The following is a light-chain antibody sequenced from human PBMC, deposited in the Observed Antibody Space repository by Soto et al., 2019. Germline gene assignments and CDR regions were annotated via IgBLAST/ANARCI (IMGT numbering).Light chain of an antibody. Sequence: QSALTQPASVSGSPGQSITISCTGTSSDVGSYNLVSLYQQHPGKAPKLMIYEGSKRPSGVSNRFAGSKSGNTASLTISGLQAEDEAEYYCCAYAGRSTHVVFGGGTKLTVL. CDR3: CAYAGRSTHVV. V-gene: IGLV2-23*01. CDR2: EGS. CDR1: SSDVGSYNL. J-gene: IGLJ2*01.